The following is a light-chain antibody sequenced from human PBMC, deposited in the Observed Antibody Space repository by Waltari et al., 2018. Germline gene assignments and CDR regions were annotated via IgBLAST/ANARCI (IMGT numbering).Light chain of an antibody. V-gene: IGLV2-14*01. CDR3: ASYTSGSTHVA. Sequence: QSALTQPASVSGSPGQSITISCTGTSRDIGAYHYVSWYQQFPGKAPKRIIYDVSKRPSGVSNRFSGSKSGDSASLTISGLQVDDEAHYHCASYTSGSTHVAFGGGTQVTVL. CDR1: SRDIGAYHY. J-gene: IGLJ2*01. CDR2: DVS.